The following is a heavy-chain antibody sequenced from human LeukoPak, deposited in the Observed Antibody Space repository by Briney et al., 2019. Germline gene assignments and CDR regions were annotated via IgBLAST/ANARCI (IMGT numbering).Heavy chain of an antibody. CDR2: IRYDDSDK. CDR1: GFSFSTSG. CDR3: GPLIGGY. D-gene: IGHD2-21*01. Sequence: PGGSLRLSCAASGFSFSTSGMHWVRQAPGKGLEWVAFIRYDDSDKYYADSARGRFTISRDNSKNTLYLQMHSLRPEDTAVYYCGPLIGGYWGQGARVTVSS. V-gene: IGHV3-30*02. J-gene: IGHJ4*02.